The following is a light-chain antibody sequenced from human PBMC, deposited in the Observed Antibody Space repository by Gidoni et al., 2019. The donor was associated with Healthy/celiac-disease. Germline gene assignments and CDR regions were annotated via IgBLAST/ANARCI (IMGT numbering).Light chain of an antibody. Sequence: ELVLTQAPGTLSLSPGERATLSCRASQSVSSIYLAWYQQKPGQAPRLLISGASSRATGIPDRFSGSGSGTDFTLTISRLEPEDFAVYYCQQYGSSPMTFGQGTKVEIK. CDR2: GAS. CDR3: QQYGSSPMT. V-gene: IGKV3-20*01. CDR1: QSVSSIY. J-gene: IGKJ1*01.